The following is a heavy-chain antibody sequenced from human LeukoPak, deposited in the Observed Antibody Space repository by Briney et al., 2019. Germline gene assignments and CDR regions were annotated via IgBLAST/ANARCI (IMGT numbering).Heavy chain of an antibody. D-gene: IGHD2-15*01. CDR1: GYTFTGYY. CDR3: AREGVVAATGWFDP. CDR2: INPNSGGT. Sequence: ASVKVSCKASGYTFTGYYMHWVRQASGQGLEWMGWINPNSGGTNYAQKFQGRVTMTRDTSISTAYMELSRLRSDDTAVYYCAREGVVAATGWFDPWGRGTPVTVSS. J-gene: IGHJ5*02. V-gene: IGHV1-2*02.